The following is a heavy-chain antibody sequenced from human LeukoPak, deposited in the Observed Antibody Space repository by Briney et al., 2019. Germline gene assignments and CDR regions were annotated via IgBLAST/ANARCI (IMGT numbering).Heavy chain of an antibody. J-gene: IGHJ4*02. D-gene: IGHD4-23*01. CDR3: AKGIYGGKGYFDY. CDR2: ISGSGGST. CDR1: GFTFSSYA. Sequence: GGSLRLSCAASGFTFSSYAMSWVRQAPGKGLEWVSVISGSGGSTFYADSVKGRFTISRDNSKNTLYLQMNSLRAEDTAVYYCAKGIYGGKGYFDYWGQGTLVTVSS. V-gene: IGHV3-23*01.